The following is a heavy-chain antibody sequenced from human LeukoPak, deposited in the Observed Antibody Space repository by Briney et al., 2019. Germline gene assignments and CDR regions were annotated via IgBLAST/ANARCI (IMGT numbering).Heavy chain of an antibody. CDR2: IYYSGST. D-gene: IGHD3-16*01. CDR3: ARVGGTNYYYYGMDV. J-gene: IGHJ6*02. V-gene: IGHV4-59*01. Sequence: PSETLSLTCTVSGGSISNYYWSWIRQPPGKGLEWIGYIYYSGSTSYNPSLKSRVTISVDTSKNQFSLKLSSVTAADTAVYYCARVGGTNYYYYGMDVWGQGTTVTVSS. CDR1: GGSISNYY.